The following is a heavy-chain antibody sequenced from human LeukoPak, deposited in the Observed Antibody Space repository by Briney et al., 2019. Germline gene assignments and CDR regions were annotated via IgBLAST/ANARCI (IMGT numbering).Heavy chain of an antibody. CDR1: GCTFSSYA. CDR3: AREPGSSSWFDY. CDR2: IIPIFGTA. Sequence: SVKVSCKASGCTFSSYAISWVRQAPGQGLEWMGGIIPIFGTANYAQKFQGRVTTTTDESTSTAYMELSSLRSEDTAVYYCAREPGSSSWFDYWGQGTLVTVSS. D-gene: IGHD6-13*01. V-gene: IGHV1-69*05. J-gene: IGHJ4*02.